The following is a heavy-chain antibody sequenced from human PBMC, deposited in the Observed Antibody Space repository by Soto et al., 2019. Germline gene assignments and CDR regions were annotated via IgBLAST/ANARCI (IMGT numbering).Heavy chain of an antibody. V-gene: IGHV1-69*01. CDR2: IIPIFGTA. J-gene: IGHJ6*02. D-gene: IGHD6-13*01. CDR3: ARVNPAAGHYYYGMDV. CDR1: GGTFSSYA. Sequence: QVQLVQSGAEVKKPGSSVKVSCKASGGTFSSYAISWVQQAPGQGLEWMGGIIPIFGTANYAQKFQGRATITADESTSTAYMELSSLRSEDTAVYYCARVNPAAGHYYYGMDVWGQGTTVTVSS.